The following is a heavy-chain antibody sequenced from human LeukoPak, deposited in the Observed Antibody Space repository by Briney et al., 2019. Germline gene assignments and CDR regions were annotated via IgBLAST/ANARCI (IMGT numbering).Heavy chain of an antibody. J-gene: IGHJ4*02. CDR2: ISGSGGST. CDR3: AKPLYDSSGYYLEIFDY. D-gene: IGHD3-22*01. V-gene: IGHV3-23*01. CDR1: GFTFSSYA. Sequence: GGSLRLSCAASGFTFSSYAMSWVRQAPGKGLEWVSAISGSGGSTYYADSVKGRFTISRDNSKNTLYLQMNSLRAEDTAVYYRAKPLYDSSGYYLEIFDYWGQGTLVTVSS.